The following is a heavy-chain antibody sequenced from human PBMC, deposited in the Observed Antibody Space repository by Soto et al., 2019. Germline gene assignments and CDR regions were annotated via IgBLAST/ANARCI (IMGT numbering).Heavy chain of an antibody. CDR1: GDSISTNKW. Sequence: PSETLSLTCAVSGDSISTNKWWSWLRQPPGKGLEWIGEVYHNGLTNYNSSLKSRVTMSVDTSKNQFSLELTSVTAADTATYYCARDVAVPGESDRFDYWGQGTLVTVSS. D-gene: IGHD6-19*01. J-gene: IGHJ4*02. CDR3: ARDVAVPGESDRFDY. CDR2: VYHNGLT. V-gene: IGHV4-4*02.